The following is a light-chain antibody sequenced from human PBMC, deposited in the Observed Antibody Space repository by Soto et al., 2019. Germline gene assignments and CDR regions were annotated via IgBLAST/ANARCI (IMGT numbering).Light chain of an antibody. Sequence: QSVLTQPASVSGSPGQSITISCSGTTSDVGGYNLVSWYQQHTAKAPKLLIYEGTQRPSGVSSRFSGSKSGNTASLTISGLQAEDEADYYCCSYARSSSYGFGTGTKVTV. CDR3: CSYARSSSYG. J-gene: IGLJ1*01. CDR2: EGT. V-gene: IGLV2-23*01. CDR1: TSDVGGYNL.